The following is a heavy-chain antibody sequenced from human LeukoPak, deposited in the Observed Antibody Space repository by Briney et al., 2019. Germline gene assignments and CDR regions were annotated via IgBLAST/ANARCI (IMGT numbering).Heavy chain of an antibody. V-gene: IGHV1-69*06. CDR2: IIPIFGTA. CDR1: GYAFTGYY. J-gene: IGHJ3*02. CDR3: ARDRSSSWSRDAFDI. Sequence: SVKVSCKASGYAFTGYYMHWVRQAPGQGLEWMGGIIPIFGTANYAQKFQGRVTITADKSTSTAYMELSSLRSEDTAVYYCARDRSSSWSRDAFDIWGQGTMVTVSS. D-gene: IGHD6-13*01.